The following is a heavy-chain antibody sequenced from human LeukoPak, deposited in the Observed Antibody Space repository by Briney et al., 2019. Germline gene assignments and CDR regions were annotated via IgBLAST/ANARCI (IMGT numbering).Heavy chain of an antibody. V-gene: IGHV3-7*01. CDR3: ARDWGAYYHFFDS. CDR1: GFTFSDQW. D-gene: IGHD3-22*01. Sequence: PGGSLRLSCTASGFTFSDQWMNWVRQAPGKGLEWVGNIKPDGSERNYMDSVKGRFTISRDNAKKSLYLQMNSLRAEDTAVYYCARDWGAYYHFFDSWGQGALVTVSS. J-gene: IGHJ4*02. CDR2: IKPDGSER.